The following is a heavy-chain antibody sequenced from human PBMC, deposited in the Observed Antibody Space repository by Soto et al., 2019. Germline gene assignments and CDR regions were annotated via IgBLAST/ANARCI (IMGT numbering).Heavy chain of an antibody. V-gene: IGHV3-73*01. CDR2: IRSKANSYAT. J-gene: IGHJ5*02. Sequence: VQLVESGGGLVQPGGSLKLSCAASGFTFSGSAMHWVRQASGKGLEWVGRIRSKANSYATAYAASVKGRFTISRDDSKNTAYLQMNSLKTEDTAVYYCGYSSSWGYNWFDPWGQGTLVTVSS. CDR1: GFTFSGSA. D-gene: IGHD6-13*01. CDR3: GYSSSWGYNWFDP.